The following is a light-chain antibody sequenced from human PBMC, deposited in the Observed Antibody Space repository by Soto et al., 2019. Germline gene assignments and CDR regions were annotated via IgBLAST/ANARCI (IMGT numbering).Light chain of an antibody. J-gene: IGLJ1*01. Sequence: QSVLTQPASVSGSPGQSFTISCTGTSSDIGGYDYVSWYQQYPGKAPKLMIYDVSNRPSGVSDRFSGSKSANTASLTISGLQAEDEADYYCNSYTTSSSLYVFGTGTKVTV. CDR1: SSDIGGYDY. V-gene: IGLV2-14*01. CDR2: DVS. CDR3: NSYTTSSSLYV.